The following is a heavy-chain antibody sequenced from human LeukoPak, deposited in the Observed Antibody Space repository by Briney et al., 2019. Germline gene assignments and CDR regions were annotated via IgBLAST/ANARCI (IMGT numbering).Heavy chain of an antibody. J-gene: IGHJ4*02. CDR2: ISSSSSTI. V-gene: IGHV3-48*01. CDR3: ARVESEYSSSSPLLS. Sequence: GSLRLSCAASGFTFSSYEMNWVRQAPGKGLEWVSYISSSSSTIYYADSVKGRFTISRDNAKNSLYLQMNSLRAEDTAVYYCARVESEYSSSSPLLSWGQGTLVTVSS. D-gene: IGHD6-6*01. CDR1: GFTFSSYE.